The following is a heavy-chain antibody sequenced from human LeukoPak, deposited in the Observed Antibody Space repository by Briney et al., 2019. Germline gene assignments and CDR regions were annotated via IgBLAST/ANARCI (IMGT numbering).Heavy chain of an antibody. CDR1: GFTFSSYA. V-gene: IGHV3-23*01. CDR2: IGGSGGST. D-gene: IGHD3-22*01. CDR3: AKSDDSSGYYYGIVY. J-gene: IGHJ4*02. Sequence: GGSLRLSCAAPGFTFSSYAMNWVRQAPGKGLEWVSAIGGSGGSTYYADSVKGRFTISRDNTKNTLYLQRNSLRAEDTALYHCAKSDDSSGYYYGIVYWGQGTLVTVSS.